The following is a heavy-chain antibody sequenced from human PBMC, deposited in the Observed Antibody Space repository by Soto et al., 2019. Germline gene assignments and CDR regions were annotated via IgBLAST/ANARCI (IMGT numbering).Heavy chain of an antibody. Sequence: GGSLRLSCAATGFTFSSYWMSWVRQAPGKGLEWVANIKQDGSEKYYVDSVKGRFTISRDNAKNSLYLQMNSLRAEDTAVYYCARDVRDSSSWYVYFDYWGQGTLVTVSS. J-gene: IGHJ4*02. V-gene: IGHV3-7*05. CDR3: ARDVRDSSSWYVYFDY. CDR1: GFTFSSYW. CDR2: IKQDGSEK. D-gene: IGHD6-13*01.